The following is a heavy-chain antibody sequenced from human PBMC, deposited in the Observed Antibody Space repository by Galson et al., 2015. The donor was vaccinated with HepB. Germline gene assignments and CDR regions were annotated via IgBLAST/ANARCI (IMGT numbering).Heavy chain of an antibody. J-gene: IGHJ4*02. CDR3: ARGPNDYGDYLDY. CDR2: TYYRSKWYD. CDR1: GDSVSSNSAA. V-gene: IGHV6-1*01. Sequence: CAISGDSVSSNSAAWNWIRQSPSRGREGLGRTYYRSKWYDDYAVSVKSRITINPDTSKNPFSLQLNSVTPEDTAVYYCARGPNDYGDYLDYWGQGTTVTVSS. D-gene: IGHD4-17*01.